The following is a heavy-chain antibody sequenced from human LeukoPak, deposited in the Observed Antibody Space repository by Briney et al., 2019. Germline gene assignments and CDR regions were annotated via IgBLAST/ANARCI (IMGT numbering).Heavy chain of an antibody. CDR3: AKNEGHSADY. CDR1: GFTFSSSA. V-gene: IGHV3-7*01. D-gene: IGHD4-11*01. Sequence: PGGSLRLSCAASGFTFSSSAMSWVRQVPGKGLEWVASIKQDGSANSYVDSVKGRFTISRDNSEKSVFLQMSSLRAEDTAVYYCAKNEGHSADYWGQGSLVTVSS. CDR2: IKQDGSAN. J-gene: IGHJ4*02.